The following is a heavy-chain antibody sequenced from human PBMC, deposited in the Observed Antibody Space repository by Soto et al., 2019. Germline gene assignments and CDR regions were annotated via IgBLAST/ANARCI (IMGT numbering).Heavy chain of an antibody. CDR1: GFTFSNAW. Sequence: EVQLVESGGGLVKPGGSLRLSCAASGFTFSNAWMSWVRQAPGKGLEWVGRIKSKTDGGTTDYAAPVKGRFTISRDDSKNTLYLQMNSLKTEDTAVYYCTTSLDTQAQWLRTPTYYYYGMDVWGQGTTVTVSS. J-gene: IGHJ6*02. CDR3: TTSLDTQAQWLRTPTYYYYGMDV. CDR2: IKSKTDGGTT. D-gene: IGHD6-19*01. V-gene: IGHV3-15*01.